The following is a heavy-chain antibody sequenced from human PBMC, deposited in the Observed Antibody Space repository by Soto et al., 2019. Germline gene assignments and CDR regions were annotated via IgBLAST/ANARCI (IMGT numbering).Heavy chain of an antibody. V-gene: IGHV6-1*01. CDR1: GYSVPGNCAA. J-gene: IGHJ6*02. D-gene: IGHD1-1*01. Sequence: PSHTLSLPCAISGYSVPGNCAAWDSIPQSPSRGLQWLGRTYYRSKWNNDYAVSVKGRITINPDTSKNQFSLQLNSVTPEDTAVYYCARGHAGTMDVWGQGTTVTVSS. CDR3: ARGHAGTMDV. CDR2: TYYRSKWNN.